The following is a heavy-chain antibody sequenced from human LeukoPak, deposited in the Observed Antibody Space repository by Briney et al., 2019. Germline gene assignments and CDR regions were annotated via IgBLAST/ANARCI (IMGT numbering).Heavy chain of an antibody. J-gene: IGHJ4*02. CDR3: AKVRTGHYFDY. CDR2: ITTSACST. CDR1: GVTLILDG. V-gene: IGHV3-23*01. D-gene: IGHD3/OR15-3a*01. Sequence: GWSLRLSWAASGVTLILDGMSWVRQAARKGMEWVSSITTSACSTYYADSVKGRFTISRDNSKNTLYLPMNSLRAEDTAVYCCAKVRTGHYFDYWGQGTLVTVSS.